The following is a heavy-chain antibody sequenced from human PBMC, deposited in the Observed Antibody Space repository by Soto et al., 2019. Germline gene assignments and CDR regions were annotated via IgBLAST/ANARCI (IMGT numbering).Heavy chain of an antibody. V-gene: IGHV1-69*13. CDR2: IIPIFATA. CDR3: ARSVSFRYQLLKRGMDV. D-gene: IGHD2-2*01. J-gene: IGHJ6*02. CDR1: GGTFSSYA. Sequence: SVKVSCKASGGTFSSYAISWVRQAPGQGLEWMGGIIPIFATANYAQKFQGRVMITVDESTSTAYMELSSLRSEDTSVYYCARSVSFRYQLLKRGMDVWGQGTTVTVSS.